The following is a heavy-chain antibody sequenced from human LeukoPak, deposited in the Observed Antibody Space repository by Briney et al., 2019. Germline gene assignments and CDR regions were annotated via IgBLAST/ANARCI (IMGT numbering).Heavy chain of an antibody. CDR1: GGSFSGYY. Sequence: SETLSLTCAVYGGSFSGYYWSWIRQPPGKGLEWIGEINHSGSTNYNPSLKSRVTISVDTSKDQFSLKLSSVTAADTAVYYCARDTYYDFWSGYYPPWGQGTLVTVSS. CDR3: ARDTYYDFWSGYYPP. V-gene: IGHV4-34*01. J-gene: IGHJ1*01. CDR2: INHSGST. D-gene: IGHD3-3*01.